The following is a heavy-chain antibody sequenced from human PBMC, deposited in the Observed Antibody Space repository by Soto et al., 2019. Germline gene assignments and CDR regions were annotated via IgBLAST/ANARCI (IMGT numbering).Heavy chain of an antibody. CDR2: IKSKPDGGTT. Sequence: EMQLGESGGGLVKPGGSLRLSCAVSGYAFDVAWMNWVRQAPGKGLEWVGHIKSKPDGGTTGYAAPVKGRFTISRDDSTSTLDLQMNSLRTEDTGVYYCSTGRLDYYGNSYLDLWGKGGTVT. CDR1: GYAFDVAW. CDR3: STGRLDYYGNSYLDL. J-gene: IGHJ6*03. V-gene: IGHV3-15*01. D-gene: IGHD3-22*01.